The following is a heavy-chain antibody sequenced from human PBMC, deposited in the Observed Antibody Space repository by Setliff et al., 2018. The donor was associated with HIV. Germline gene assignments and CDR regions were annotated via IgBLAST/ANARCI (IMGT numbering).Heavy chain of an antibody. Sequence: ASVKVSCKASGYTFTSYGINWVRQAPGQGLEWMGWISTYNGNTVYAQNLQGRITMTTDTSTSTVYMELRSLRSADTAVYYCARDEGAICGGDCYNHDAFDIWGQGTKVTVSS. D-gene: IGHD2-21*02. CDR1: GYTFTSYG. CDR3: ARDEGAICGGDCYNHDAFDI. CDR2: ISTYNGNT. J-gene: IGHJ3*02. V-gene: IGHV1-18*01.